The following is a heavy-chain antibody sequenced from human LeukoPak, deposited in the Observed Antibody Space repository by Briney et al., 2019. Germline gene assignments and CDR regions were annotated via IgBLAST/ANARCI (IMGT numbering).Heavy chain of an antibody. D-gene: IGHD7-27*01. CDR2: ISYDGSNK. Sequence: GGSLRLSCAASGFTFSSYAMHWVRQAPGKGLEWVAVISYDGSNKYYADSVKGRFTISRDNSKNTLYLQMNSLRAEDTAVYYCARETNPVTGDPAGSDYWGQGTLVTVSS. V-gene: IGHV3-30-3*01. CDR1: GFTFSSYA. J-gene: IGHJ4*02. CDR3: ARETNPVTGDPAGSDY.